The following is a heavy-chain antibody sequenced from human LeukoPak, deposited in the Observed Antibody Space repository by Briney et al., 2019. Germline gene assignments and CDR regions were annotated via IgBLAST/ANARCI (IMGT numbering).Heavy chain of an antibody. J-gene: IGHJ1*01. CDR3: ASQWELQFQH. CDR2: LSGSGINT. Sequence: GGSLRLSCAASGVTFSRYAMSWVRQAPGRGLVLVSALSGSGINTYYADSVKGRFTISRDNSKNTLYLQMNSLRAEDTAVYYCASQWELQFQHWGQGTLVTVSS. V-gene: IGHV3-23*01. CDR1: GVTFSRYA. D-gene: IGHD1-26*01.